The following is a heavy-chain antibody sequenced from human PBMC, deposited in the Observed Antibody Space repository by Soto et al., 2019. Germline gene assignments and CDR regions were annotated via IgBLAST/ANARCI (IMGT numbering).Heavy chain of an antibody. V-gene: IGHV1-3*01. Sequence: ASAKVPCKASGYTFNIYALHWVRQDPGQRPEWMGWIHAGNGNTKYSQNFQGRVTITRDTSASTGYMELSSLRSEDTAFYYCARTSGSRGWYYLHYWGRGPLVTAPQ. J-gene: IGHJ4*02. D-gene: IGHD6-19*01. CDR2: IHAGNGNT. CDR1: GYTFNIYA. CDR3: ARTSGSRGWYYLHY.